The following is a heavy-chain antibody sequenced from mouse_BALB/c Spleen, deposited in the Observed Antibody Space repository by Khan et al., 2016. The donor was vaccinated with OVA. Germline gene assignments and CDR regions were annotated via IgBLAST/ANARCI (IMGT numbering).Heavy chain of an antibody. J-gene: IGHJ2*01. V-gene: IGHV1-20*02. CDR3: TRIYRSYFDY. CDR2: INPHIGET. Sequence: IQLVQSGPELVRPGASAKISCKASGYSFTGYFMNWVMQSHGKSLEWIGRINPHIGETFYNQRFKDKATLTVDESSSTAHMELRSLASEDSAVYYCTRIYRSYFDYWGQGTTLTVSS. CDR1: GYSFTGYF. D-gene: IGHD1-1*01.